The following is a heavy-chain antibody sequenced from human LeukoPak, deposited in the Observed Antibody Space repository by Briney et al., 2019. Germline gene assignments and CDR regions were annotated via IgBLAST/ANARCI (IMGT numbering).Heavy chain of an antibody. Sequence: PSETLSLTCTVSGGSICSYYWSWIRQPPGKGLEWIGYIYYSGSTNYNPSLKSRVTISVDTSKNQFSLKLSSVTAADTAVYYCARPVGARHVDYWGQGTLVTVSS. D-gene: IGHD1-26*01. CDR1: GGSICSYY. CDR3: ARPVGARHVDY. J-gene: IGHJ4*02. V-gene: IGHV4-59*01. CDR2: IYYSGST.